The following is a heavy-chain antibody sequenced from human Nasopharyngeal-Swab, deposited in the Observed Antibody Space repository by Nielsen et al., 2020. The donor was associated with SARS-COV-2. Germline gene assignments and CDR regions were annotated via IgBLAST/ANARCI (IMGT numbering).Heavy chain of an antibody. V-gene: IGHV3-30*04. CDR3: ARGDYDFWSMDV. CDR2: ISYDGSNK. Sequence: GESLKISCVASGFNFHTYALHWVRQAPGKGLEWVAVISYDGSNKNYADSVKGRITISRDNSKNTLYLQMNSLGAEDTAVYYCARGDYDFWSMDVWGQGTTVTVSS. D-gene: IGHD3-3*01. J-gene: IGHJ6*02. CDR1: GFNFHTYA.